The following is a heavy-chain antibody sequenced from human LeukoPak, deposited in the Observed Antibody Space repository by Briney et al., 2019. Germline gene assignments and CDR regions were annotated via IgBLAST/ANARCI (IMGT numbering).Heavy chain of an antibody. CDR2: MNPNSGNT. V-gene: IGHV1-8*01. D-gene: IGHD3-16*01. CDR3: ARGGAYTTIYYYYGMDV. Sequence: SVKVSCKASGYTFTSYDINWVRQATGQGLEWMGWMNPNSGNTGYAQKFQGRVTMTRNTSISTAYMELSSLRSEDTAVYYCARGGAYTTIYYYYGMDVWGQGTTVTVSS. J-gene: IGHJ6*02. CDR1: GYTFTSYD.